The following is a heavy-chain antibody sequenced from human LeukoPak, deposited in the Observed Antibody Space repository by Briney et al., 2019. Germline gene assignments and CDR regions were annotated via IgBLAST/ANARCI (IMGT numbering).Heavy chain of an antibody. D-gene: IGHD5-12*01. J-gene: IGHJ5*02. CDR1: GGSISSGGYS. Sequence: SETLSLTCAVSGGSISSGGYSWSWIRQPPGKGLEWIGYIYHSGSTYYNPSLKSRVTISVDGSKNQFSLKLGSVTAADTAVYYCARGSYSGYGRWFDPWGQGTLVTVSS. V-gene: IGHV4-30-2*01. CDR3: ARGSYSGYGRWFDP. CDR2: IYHSGST.